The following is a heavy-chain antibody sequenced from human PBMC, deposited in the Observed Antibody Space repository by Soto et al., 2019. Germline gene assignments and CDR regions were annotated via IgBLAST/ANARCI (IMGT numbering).Heavy chain of an antibody. V-gene: IGHV1-3*01. J-gene: IGHJ5*02. CDR2: INPDNGNT. CDR1: GYTFTRDT. CDR3: ARGIATGQLDP. Sequence: ASVKVSCKASGYTFTRDTMNWVRQAPGQRLEWMGWINPDNGNTKSSQKFQDRVIITRDTSASTAYMDLSSLRSEGTAVYYCARGIATGQLDPWGQGTLVTVSS. D-gene: IGHD2-15*01.